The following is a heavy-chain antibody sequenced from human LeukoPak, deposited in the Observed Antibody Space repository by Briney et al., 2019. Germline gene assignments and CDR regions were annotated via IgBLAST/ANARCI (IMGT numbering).Heavy chain of an antibody. CDR3: AKDASRYCSGGSCYYYGMDV. J-gene: IGHJ6*04. Sequence: RRSLRLSCAASGFTLSSYGMHWVRQAPGKGLEWVAVISYDGSNKYYADSVKGRFTISRDNSKNTLYLQMNSLRAEDTAVYYCAKDASRYCSGGSCYYYGMDVWGKGTTVTVSS. V-gene: IGHV3-30*18. CDR1: GFTLSSYG. CDR2: ISYDGSNK. D-gene: IGHD2-15*01.